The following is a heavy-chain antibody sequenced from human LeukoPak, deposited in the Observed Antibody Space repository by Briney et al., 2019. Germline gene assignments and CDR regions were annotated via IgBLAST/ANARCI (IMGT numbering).Heavy chain of an antibody. J-gene: IGHJ3*01. Sequence: PGGSLRLSCAASGFSVSNIYMTWVRQAPGKGLEWVSVIYTGVERTHYADSVKGRFTLSRDGSKNSLDLQMNSLRADDTAIYYCARGLRDNYNYHAFHVWGQGTLVTVSS. CDR2: IYTGVERT. D-gene: IGHD5-24*01. CDR1: GFSVSNIY. V-gene: IGHV3-53*01. CDR3: ARGLRDNYNYHAFHV.